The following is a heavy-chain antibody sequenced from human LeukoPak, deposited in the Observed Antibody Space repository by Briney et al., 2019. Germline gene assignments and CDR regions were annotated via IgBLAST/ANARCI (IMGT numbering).Heavy chain of an antibody. V-gene: IGHV4-4*02. CDR3: ARVEREFDP. CDR2: VFHAGNI. CDR1: GGSIYSTNW. Sequence: SETLSLTCAVSGGSIYSTNWWSWVRQPPGKGLEWIAEVFHAGNINYNPSLKSRVTISVDTSKNQFSLKLSSVTAADTAVYYCARVEREFDPWGQGTLVTVSS. J-gene: IGHJ5*02. D-gene: IGHD1-1*01.